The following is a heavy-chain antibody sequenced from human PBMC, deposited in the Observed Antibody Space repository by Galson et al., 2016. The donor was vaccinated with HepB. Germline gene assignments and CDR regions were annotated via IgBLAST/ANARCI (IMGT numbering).Heavy chain of an antibody. D-gene: IGHD2-21*02. V-gene: IGHV5-10-1*01. J-gene: IGHJ4*02. Sequence: QSGAEVKKPGESLRISCKGSGYSFTSYWITWVRQMPGKGLEWMGRIDPRDSSVNYSPSFQGHVTFAADKSISTAYPNLNIVKASDTAMYYCARSEYCGSDCYFKYWGQGSLVTVSS. CDR1: GYSFTSYW. CDR2: IDPRDSSV. CDR3: ARSEYCGSDCYFKY.